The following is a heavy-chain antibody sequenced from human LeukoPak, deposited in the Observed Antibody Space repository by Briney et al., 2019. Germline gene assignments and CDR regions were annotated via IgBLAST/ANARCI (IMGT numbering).Heavy chain of an antibody. V-gene: IGHV3-21*04. D-gene: IGHD2-21*02. Sequence: GGSLRLSCAASGFTFRSYSMNWVRQAPGKGLEWVSSISSSSSHIYYADSVKGRFTISRDNAKNTLYLQMNSLRVEDTALYYCAKDLPTKCRGDCPSDYWGQGTLVTVSS. CDR1: GFTFRSYS. CDR3: AKDLPTKCRGDCPSDY. J-gene: IGHJ4*02. CDR2: ISSSSSHI.